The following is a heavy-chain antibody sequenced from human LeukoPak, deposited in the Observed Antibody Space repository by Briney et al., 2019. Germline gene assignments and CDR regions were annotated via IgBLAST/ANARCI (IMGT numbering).Heavy chain of an antibody. CDR1: GYTFTDYY. V-gene: IGHV1-2*02. J-gene: IGHJ6*03. CDR3: ARGTSQIMENYMDV. Sequence: WASVKVSCKASGYTFTDYYMNWVRQAPGQGLQWMGWINPNSGGANYAQKFQGRVTMTRDTSISTAYMELSRLRSDDTALYYCARGTSQIMENYMDVWGKGTTVTVSS. CDR2: INPNSGGA. D-gene: IGHD3-16*01.